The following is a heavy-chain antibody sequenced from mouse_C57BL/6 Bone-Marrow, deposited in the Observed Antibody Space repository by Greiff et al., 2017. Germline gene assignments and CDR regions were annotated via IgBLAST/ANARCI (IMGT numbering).Heavy chain of an antibody. D-gene: IGHD2-3*01. V-gene: IGHV7-3*01. CDR2: IRNNDNGYTT. CDR3: ANWLLRYWYFDV. Sequence: EVMLVESGGGLVQPGGSLSLSCAASGFTFTDYYMRWVRQPPGKALEWLGVIRNNDNGYTTEYIASVKGRFTISRDNSQRILYLQMNALRAENSATYYGANWLLRYWYFDVWGTGTTVTVSS. J-gene: IGHJ1*03. CDR1: GFTFTDYY.